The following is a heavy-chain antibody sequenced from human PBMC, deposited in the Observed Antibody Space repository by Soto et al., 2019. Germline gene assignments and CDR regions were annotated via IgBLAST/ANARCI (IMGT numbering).Heavy chain of an antibody. CDR3: AKGGRCSGGSCYPTFDY. CDR1: GFTFSSYA. D-gene: IGHD2-15*01. V-gene: IGHV3-23*01. J-gene: IGHJ4*02. Sequence: EVQLLESGGGLVQPGGSLRLSCAASGFTFSSYAMSWVRQAPGKGLEWVSAISGSGGSTYYADSVKGRFTSSRDNSNNTQYLQIISLRAADTAVYYWAKGGRCSGGSCYPTFDYWGQGTLVTVSS. CDR2: ISGSGGST.